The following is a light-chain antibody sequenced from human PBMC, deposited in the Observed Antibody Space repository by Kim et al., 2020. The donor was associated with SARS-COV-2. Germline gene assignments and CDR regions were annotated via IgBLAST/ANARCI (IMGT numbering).Light chain of an antibody. CDR3: QAWDSGVV. Sequence: SYELTQPPSVSVSPGQTASITCSGDKLGDKYACWYQQKPGQSPVLVIYQDTRWPSGIPERFSASNSGNTATLTISGTQAMDEADYYCQAWDSGVVFGGGT. CDR1: KLGDKY. V-gene: IGLV3-1*01. J-gene: IGLJ3*02. CDR2: QDT.